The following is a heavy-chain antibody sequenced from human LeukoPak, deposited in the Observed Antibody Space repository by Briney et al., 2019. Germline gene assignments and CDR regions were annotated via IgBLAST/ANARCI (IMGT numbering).Heavy chain of an antibody. CDR2: ISRGSSDI. CDR3: AREYDSKGRFDW. CDR1: ASIFSSHT. J-gene: IGHJ4*02. Sequence: PGGSLRLSCAAPASIFSSHTMNWVRQAPGKGLEWVSSISRGSSDINYADSVKGRFIISRDNAKNSLCLQMNSLRDEDMGFYYCAREYDSKGRFDWWGQGTLVTVSS. V-gene: IGHV3-21*01. D-gene: IGHD3-22*01.